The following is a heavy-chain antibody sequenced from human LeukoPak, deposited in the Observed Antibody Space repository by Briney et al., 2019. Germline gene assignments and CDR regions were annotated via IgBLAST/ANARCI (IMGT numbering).Heavy chain of an antibody. CDR1: GFTFNSYA. CDR3: ARAYRNYYDTSGASGH. V-gene: IGHV3-30*04. CDR2: ISYDGSYK. J-gene: IGHJ1*01. D-gene: IGHD3-22*01. Sequence: GMSLRLSCAASGFTFNSYAMHWVRQAPGKGLECVRIISYDGSYKYYADSVKGRFTISRDNSKNTLYLQMNSLRAEDTAVYYCARAYRNYYDTSGASGHWGQGTLVTVSS.